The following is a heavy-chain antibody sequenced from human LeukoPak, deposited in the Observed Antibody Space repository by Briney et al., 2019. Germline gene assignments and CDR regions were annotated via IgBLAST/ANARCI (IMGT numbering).Heavy chain of an antibody. V-gene: IGHV3-48*04. CDR2: ISSSSSTI. Sequence: GGSLRLSCAASGFTFSSYSMNWVRQAPGKGLEWLSYISSSSSTIYYADSVKGRFTISRDNAKNSLFLQMNSLRAEDTAVYFCARDKALNCWGQGTPVTVSS. CDR3: ARDKALNC. CDR1: GFTFSSYS. J-gene: IGHJ4*02.